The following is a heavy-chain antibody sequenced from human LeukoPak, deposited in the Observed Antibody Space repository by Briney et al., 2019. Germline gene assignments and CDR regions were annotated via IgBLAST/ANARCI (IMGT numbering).Heavy chain of an antibody. D-gene: IGHD3-3*01. CDR3: ARGQPHYDFWSGSATNFDY. CDR2: INRSGST. J-gene: IGHJ4*02. CDR1: GGSFSGYY. Sequence: PSETLSLTCAVYGGSFSGYYWSWIRQPPGKGLEWIGEINRSGSTNYNPSLKSRVTISVDTSKNQFSLKLSSVTAADAAVYYCARGQPHYDFWSGSATNFDYWGQGTLVTVSS. V-gene: IGHV4-34*01.